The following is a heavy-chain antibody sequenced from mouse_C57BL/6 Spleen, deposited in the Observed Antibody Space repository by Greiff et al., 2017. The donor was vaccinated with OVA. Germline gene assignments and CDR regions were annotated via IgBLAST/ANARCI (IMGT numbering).Heavy chain of an antibody. Sequence: EVQLQQSGPELVKPGASVKISCKASGYTFTDYYMNWVKQSHGKSLEWIGDINPNNGGTSYNQKFKGKATLTVDKSSSTAYMALRSLTSEDSAVYYCARYATVVGGFAYWGQGTLVTVSA. CDR2: INPNNGGT. CDR1: GYTFTDYY. V-gene: IGHV1-26*01. D-gene: IGHD1-1*01. J-gene: IGHJ3*01. CDR3: ARYATVVGGFAY.